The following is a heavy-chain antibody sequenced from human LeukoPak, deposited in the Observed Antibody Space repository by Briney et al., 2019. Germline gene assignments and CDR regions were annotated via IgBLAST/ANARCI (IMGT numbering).Heavy chain of an antibody. J-gene: IGHJ5*02. V-gene: IGHV3-30-3*01. CDR1: GFTFSSYA. CDR3: ARVGTSSSSNDWFDP. D-gene: IGHD6-6*01. Sequence: PGGSLRLSCAASGFTFSSYAMHWVRQAPGKGLEWVAVISYDGSDKYYADSVKGRFTISRDNSKNTLYLQMNSLRAEDTAVYYCARVGTSSSSNDWFDPWGQGTLVTVSS. CDR2: ISYDGSDK.